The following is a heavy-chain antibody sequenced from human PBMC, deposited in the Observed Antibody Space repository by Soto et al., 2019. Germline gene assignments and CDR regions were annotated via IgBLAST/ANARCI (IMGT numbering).Heavy chain of an antibody. V-gene: IGHV1-3*01. CDR1: GYTFTSYA. D-gene: IGHD3-3*01. J-gene: IGHJ6*02. Sequence: QVQLVQSGAEVKKPGASVKVSCKASGYTFTSYAMHWVRQAPGQRLEWMGWINAGNGNTKYSQKFQGRVTITRDTSASTAYMELSSLRSEDTAVYYCARTYDDFWSGQEYGMDVWGQGTTVTVSS. CDR3: ARTYDDFWSGQEYGMDV. CDR2: INAGNGNT.